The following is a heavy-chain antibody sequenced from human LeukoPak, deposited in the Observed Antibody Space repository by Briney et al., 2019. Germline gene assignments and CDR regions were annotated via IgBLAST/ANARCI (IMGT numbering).Heavy chain of an antibody. CDR2: ISYDGSNK. D-gene: IGHD5-24*01. J-gene: IGHJ6*02. CDR3: ARVRRDGYRGPTYYYGMDV. CDR1: GFTFSSYA. Sequence: GRSLRLSCAASGFTFSSYAMHWVRQAPGKGLEWVAVISYDGSNKYYADSVKGRFTISRDDSKNTLYLQMNSLRAEDTAVYYCARVRRDGYRGPTYYYGMDVWGQGTTVTVSS. V-gene: IGHV3-30*04.